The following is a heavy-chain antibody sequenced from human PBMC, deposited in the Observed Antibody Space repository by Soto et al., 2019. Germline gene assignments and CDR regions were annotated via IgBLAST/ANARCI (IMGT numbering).Heavy chain of an antibody. D-gene: IGHD3-22*01. Sequence: QMRLVESGGGVVQPGRSLRLSCLVSGFTLGYYGTHWVRQAPGKGLEWVAHLSYGGVYTAYADSVKGRFTISSDSSKITLFLQMDSLTTDDTAVYYCAKGQRGSSVGMDVWGQGTNVTVSS. CDR1: GFTLGYYG. V-gene: IGHV3-30*18. CDR2: LSYGGVYT. CDR3: AKGQRGSSVGMDV. J-gene: IGHJ6*02.